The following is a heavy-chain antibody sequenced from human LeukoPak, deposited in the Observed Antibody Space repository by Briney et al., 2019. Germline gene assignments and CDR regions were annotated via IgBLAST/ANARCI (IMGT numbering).Heavy chain of an antibody. CDR2: IYYSGST. V-gene: IGHV4-38-2*02. CDR1: GYSISSGYY. Sequence: SETLSLTCTVSGYSISSGYYWGWIRQPPGKGLEWIGNIYYSGSTNYNPSLKSRVTISVDTSKNQFSLKLSSVTAADTAVYYCARDREYTTRVRYYYYMDVWGKGTTVTISS. CDR3: ARDREYTTRVRYYYYMDV. J-gene: IGHJ6*03. D-gene: IGHD2/OR15-2a*01.